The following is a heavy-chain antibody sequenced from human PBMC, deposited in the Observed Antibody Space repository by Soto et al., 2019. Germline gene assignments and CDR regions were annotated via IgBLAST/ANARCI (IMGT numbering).Heavy chain of an antibody. CDR2: IYYSGST. D-gene: IGHD4-17*01. CDR1: GGSISSYY. Sequence: SETLSLTCTVSGGSISSYYWSWIRQPPGKGLEWIGYIYYSGSTNYNPSLKSRVTISVDTSKNQFSLKLSSVTAADTAVYYCARDVDYVFDYWGQGTLVTVSS. J-gene: IGHJ4*02. CDR3: ARDVDYVFDY. V-gene: IGHV4-59*01.